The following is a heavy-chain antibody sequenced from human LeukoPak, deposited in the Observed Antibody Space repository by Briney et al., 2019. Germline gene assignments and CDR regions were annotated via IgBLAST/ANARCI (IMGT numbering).Heavy chain of an antibody. V-gene: IGHV3-30*18. CDR3: AKDLMIYYYYYMDV. CDR1: GFTFRNYG. D-gene: IGHD3-16*01. CDR2: ISYNGSHK. Sequence: GGSLRLSCAASGFTFRNYGMHWVRQAPGKGLEWVAVISYNGSHKYYADSVKGRFTISRDNSKNTLYLQMNSLRAEDTAVYYCAKDLMIYYYYYMDVWGKGTTVTISS. J-gene: IGHJ6*03.